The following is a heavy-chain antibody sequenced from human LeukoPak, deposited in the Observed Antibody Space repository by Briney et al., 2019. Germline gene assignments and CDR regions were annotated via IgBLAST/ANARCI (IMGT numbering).Heavy chain of an antibody. CDR1: GYTFTGYY. J-gene: IGHJ5*02. Sequence: ASAKVSCKASGYTFTGYYMHWVRQAPGQGLEWMGVINPRGTATIYAEKFKGRIILTRDMSTTTDYMELSSLKSDDTAVYYCARDNSMHERGWWFDPWGQGTLVTVSS. V-gene: IGHV1-46*01. CDR3: ARDNSMHERGWWFDP. CDR2: INPRGTAT. D-gene: IGHD4-23*01.